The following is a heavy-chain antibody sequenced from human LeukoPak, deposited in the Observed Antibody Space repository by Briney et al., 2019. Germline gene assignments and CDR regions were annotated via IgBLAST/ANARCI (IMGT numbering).Heavy chain of an antibody. V-gene: IGHV5-51*01. CDR1: GYSFTSYW. CDR2: IYPGDSDT. D-gene: IGHD5-24*01. J-gene: IGHJ3*02. CDR3: ATPPMATTSGAFDI. Sequence: GESLKISCKGSGYSFTSYWIGWVRQMPGKGLEWMGIIYPGDSDTRYSPSFQGQVTISADKSISTAYLRWNSLKASDTAMYYCATPPMATTSGAFDIWGQGTTVTVSS.